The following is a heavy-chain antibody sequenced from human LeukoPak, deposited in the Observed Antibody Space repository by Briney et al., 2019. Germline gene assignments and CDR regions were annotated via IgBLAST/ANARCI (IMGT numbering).Heavy chain of an antibody. D-gene: IGHD3-22*01. J-gene: IGHJ4*02. CDR2: IWYDGSNK. Sequence: GRSLRLSCAASGFTFSSYGMHWVRQAPGKGLEWVAVIWYDGSNKYYADSVEGRFTISRDNSKNTLYLQMNSLRAEDTAVYYCARDSSGYFGDWGQGTLVTVSS. V-gene: IGHV3-33*01. CDR1: GFTFSSYG. CDR3: ARDSSGYFGD.